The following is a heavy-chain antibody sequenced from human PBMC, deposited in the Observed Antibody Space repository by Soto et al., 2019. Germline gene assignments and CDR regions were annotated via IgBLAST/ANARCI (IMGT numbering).Heavy chain of an antibody. J-gene: IGHJ4*02. V-gene: IGHV4-34*01. CDR1: GGSFSGYY. D-gene: IGHD3-10*01. CDR2: INHSGST. Sequence: QVQLQQWGAGLLKPSETLSLTCAVYGGSFSGYYWSWIRQPPGKGLEWIGEINHSGSTNYNPSLKNRVTISVDTSKNQFSLKLSSVTAADTAVYYCARARYYYGSGIYDYWGQGTLVTVSS. CDR3: ARARYYYGSGIYDY.